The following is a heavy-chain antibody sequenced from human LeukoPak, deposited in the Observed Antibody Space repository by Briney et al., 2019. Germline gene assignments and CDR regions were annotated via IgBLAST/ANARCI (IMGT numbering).Heavy chain of an antibody. CDR2: ITVSGDNT. CDR1: GFTFNTYA. D-gene: IGHD1-26*01. CDR3: AKDYGYIVGATDI. J-gene: IGHJ3*02. Sequence: GGSLRLSCAASGFTFNTYAMSWVRQAPGKGLEWVSTITVSGDNTFYADSVKGRFTISRDNSKNTPYLQMNSLRAEDTAGYYCAKDYGYIVGATDIWGQGTMVTVSS. V-gene: IGHV3-23*01.